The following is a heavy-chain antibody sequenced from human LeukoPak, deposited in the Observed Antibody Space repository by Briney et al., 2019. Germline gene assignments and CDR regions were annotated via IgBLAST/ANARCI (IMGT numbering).Heavy chain of an antibody. CDR2: ISGSGGST. D-gene: IGHD3-22*01. J-gene: IGHJ4*02. Sequence: GGSLRLSCAASGFIFSSYGMHWVRQAPGKGLEWVSAISGSGGSTYYADSVKGRFTISRDNSKNTLYLQMNSLRAEDTAVYYCAKDRSPVYYYDSSGLDYWGQGTLVAVSS. CDR3: AKDRSPVYYYDSSGLDY. CDR1: GFIFSSYG. V-gene: IGHV3-23*01.